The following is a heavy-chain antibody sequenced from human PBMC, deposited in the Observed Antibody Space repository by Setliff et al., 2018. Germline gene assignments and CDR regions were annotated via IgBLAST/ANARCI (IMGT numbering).Heavy chain of an antibody. CDR2: ISAYNGNM. CDR1: GYTLTELS. CDR3: ARGKLQRPPGGAFDI. V-gene: IGHV1-18*01. Sequence: ASVKVSCKVSGYTLTELSMHWVRQAPGQGLEWMGWISAYNGNMNYAEKVQGRVTMTTDTFTRTVYMELRSLRPDDTAIYYCARGKLQRPPGGAFDIWGQGTMVTVSS. J-gene: IGHJ3*02. D-gene: IGHD1-1*01.